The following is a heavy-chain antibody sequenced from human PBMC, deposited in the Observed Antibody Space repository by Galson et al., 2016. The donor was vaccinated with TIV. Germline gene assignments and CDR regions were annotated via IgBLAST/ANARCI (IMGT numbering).Heavy chain of an antibody. CDR3: ASDRSTAFDTYHYYYGMDV. Sequence: SVKVSCKASGDTISSYVFNWVRLAPGQGLEWMGGIIPLFRTTNYAQKFQGSVTITADESTNTAYMELSSLRSGDTAVYYCASDRSTAFDTYHYYYGMDVWGQGTTVTVSS. D-gene: IGHD5-18*01. J-gene: IGHJ6*02. V-gene: IGHV1-69*13. CDR2: IIPLFRTT. CDR1: GDTISSYV.